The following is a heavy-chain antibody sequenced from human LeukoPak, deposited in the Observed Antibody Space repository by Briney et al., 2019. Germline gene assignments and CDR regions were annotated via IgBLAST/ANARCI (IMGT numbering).Heavy chain of an antibody. Sequence: SETLSLTCTVSGDSINSSSYFWGWIRQPPGRGLEWIGSIYYSGSTYYNPSLKSRVTISVDTSKNQFSLKLRSVTAADTAVYYCARRYPRSGSGSLRYFDYWGQGTLVTVSS. D-gene: IGHD1-26*01. V-gene: IGHV4-39*01. CDR3: ARRYPRSGSGSLRYFDY. J-gene: IGHJ4*02. CDR2: IYYSGST. CDR1: GDSINSSSYF.